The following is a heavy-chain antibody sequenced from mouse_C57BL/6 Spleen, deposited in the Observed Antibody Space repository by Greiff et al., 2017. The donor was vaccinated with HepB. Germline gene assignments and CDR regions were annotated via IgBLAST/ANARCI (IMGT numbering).Heavy chain of an antibody. J-gene: IGHJ4*01. CDR3: ASWGPHYYGSRGYAMDY. D-gene: IGHD1-1*01. CDR2: IDPNSGGT. CDR1: GYTFTSYW. V-gene: IGHV1-72*01. Sequence: VQLQQPGAELVKPGASVKLSCKASGYTFTSYWMHWVKQRPGRGLEWIGRIDPNSGGTKYNEKFKSKATLTVDKPSSTAYMTLSSLTSEDSAVYYCASWGPHYYGSRGYAMDYWGQGTSVTVSS.